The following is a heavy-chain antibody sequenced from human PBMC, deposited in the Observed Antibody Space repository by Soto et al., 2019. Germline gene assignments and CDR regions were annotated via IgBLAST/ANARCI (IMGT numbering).Heavy chain of an antibody. CDR1: GYAFTTYG. V-gene: IGHV1-18*01. CDR2: ISTYNGNT. J-gene: IGHJ4*02. D-gene: IGHD1-1*01. Sequence: QVHLVQSGAEVKKPGASVKVSCQASGYAFTTYGITWVRQAPGQGLEWMGWISTYNGNTNYAQKRQGRVTVTRDTSTSTAYRVLRSLRSDDTAVYYCARGRYGDYWGQGALVTVSS. CDR3: ARGRYGDY.